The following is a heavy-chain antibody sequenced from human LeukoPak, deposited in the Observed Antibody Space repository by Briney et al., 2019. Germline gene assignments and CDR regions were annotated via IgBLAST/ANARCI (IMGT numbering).Heavy chain of an antibody. CDR1: GFTFSTYA. CDR2: ISYDGDNK. V-gene: IGHV3-30*01. CDR3: AREPVATTEGDAFDV. Sequence: PGTSLRLSCAASGFTFSTYAMQWVRQAAGKGLEWVEVISYDGDNKYYADSVKGRFTISRDSSRNTLYLQMNSLRPEDTAVYFRAREPVATTEGDAFDVWGQGTMVTVSS. J-gene: IGHJ3*01. D-gene: IGHD5-12*01.